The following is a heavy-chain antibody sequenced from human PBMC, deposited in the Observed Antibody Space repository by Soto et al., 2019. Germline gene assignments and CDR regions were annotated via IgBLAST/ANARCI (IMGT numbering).Heavy chain of an antibody. CDR2: ISWNSGSI. V-gene: IGHV3-9*01. CDR1: GFTFDDYA. D-gene: IGHD3-22*01. Sequence: EVQLVESGGGLVQPGRSLRLSCAASGFTFDDYAMHWVRQAPGKGVEWVSGISWNSGSIGYADSVKGRFTISRDNAKNSLYLQMNSLRAEDTALYYCAKGTRYYYDSSGSDYWGQGTLVTVSS. J-gene: IGHJ4*02. CDR3: AKGTRYYYDSSGSDY.